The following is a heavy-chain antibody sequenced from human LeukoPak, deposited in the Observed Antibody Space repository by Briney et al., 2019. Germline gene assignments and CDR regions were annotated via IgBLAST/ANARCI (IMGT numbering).Heavy chain of an antibody. Sequence: ASVKVSCKASGYTFTGYYMHWVRQAPGQGPEWMGWISGYNGNTKYAQKFQGRVTKTTDTSTNTAYMELRSLRSDDTAVYYCARPRSSGWYLAFDIWGQGTMVTVSS. CDR2: ISGYNGNT. V-gene: IGHV1-18*04. J-gene: IGHJ3*02. D-gene: IGHD6-19*01. CDR3: ARPRSSGWYLAFDI. CDR1: GYTFTGYY.